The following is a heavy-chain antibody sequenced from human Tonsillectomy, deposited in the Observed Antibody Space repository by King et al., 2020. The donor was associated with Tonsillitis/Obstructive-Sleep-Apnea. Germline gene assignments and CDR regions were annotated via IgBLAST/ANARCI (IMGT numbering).Heavy chain of an antibody. V-gene: IGHV1-46*01. CDR3: ARTGPYSSSSRFDY. Sequence: QLVQSGGEVKKPGASVKVSCKASVYTFTSYYMHWVRQAPGQGPEWMGMINPSGGRTSYAQNFQGRVTMTRGTSTRAGYMERSGLTSEDTAVYYCARTGPYSSSSRFDYWGQGTLVTVSS. CDR1: VYTFTSYY. D-gene: IGHD6-6*01. CDR2: INPSGGRT. J-gene: IGHJ4*02.